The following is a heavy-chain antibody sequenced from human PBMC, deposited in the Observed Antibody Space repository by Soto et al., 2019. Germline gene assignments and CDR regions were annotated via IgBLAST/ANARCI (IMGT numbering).Heavy chain of an antibody. V-gene: IGHV4-61*01. CDR3: ARGEGYSSSSSWFDP. CDR2: IYYSGST. CDR1: GGSVSSGSYY. J-gene: IGHJ5*02. D-gene: IGHD6-13*01. Sequence: KPSETLSLTCTVSGGSVSSGSYYWSWIRQPPGKGLEWIGYIYYSGSTNYNPSLKSRVTISVDTSKTQFSLKLSSVTAADTAVYYCARGEGYSSSSSWFDPWGQGTLVTVSS.